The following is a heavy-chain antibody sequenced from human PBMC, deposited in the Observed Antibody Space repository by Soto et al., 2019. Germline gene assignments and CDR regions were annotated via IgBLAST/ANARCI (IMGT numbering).Heavy chain of an antibody. J-gene: IGHJ6*02. V-gene: IGHV4-59*08. CDR1: GGSVSYFY. CDR3: ARWNEGMDV. D-gene: IGHD1-1*01. CDR2: IYFTGAT. Sequence: QVRLQESGPGLVRPSETLSLTCTVSGGSVSYFYWAWMRQPPGKGLEWIGYIYFTGATDYNPSLGSRVTISGDTSKNQFSLRLSSVTAADTALYFCARWNEGMDVWGQGTTVTVSS.